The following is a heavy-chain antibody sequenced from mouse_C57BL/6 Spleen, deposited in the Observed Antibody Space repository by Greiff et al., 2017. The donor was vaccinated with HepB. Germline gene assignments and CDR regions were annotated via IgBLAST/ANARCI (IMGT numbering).Heavy chain of an antibody. D-gene: IGHD2-1*01. J-gene: IGHJ4*01. V-gene: IGHV5-4*01. CDR2: ISDGGSYT. CDR1: GFTFSSYA. Sequence: EVQLVESGGGLVKPGGSLKLSCAASGFTFSSYAMSWVRQTPEKRLEWVATISDGGSYTYYPDNVKGRFTISRDNAKNNLYLQMSHLKSEDTAMYYCARGNYEDAMDYWGQGTSVTVSS. CDR3: ARGNYEDAMDY.